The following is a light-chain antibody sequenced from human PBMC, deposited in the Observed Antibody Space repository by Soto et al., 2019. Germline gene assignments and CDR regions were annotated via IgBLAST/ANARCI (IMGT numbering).Light chain of an antibody. CDR1: QSVSSS. CDR2: DSS. J-gene: IGKJ1*01. CDR3: QQYYNWPPTWT. Sequence: EIVMTQSPATLSVSPGERATLSCRASQSVSSSVAWYQQKPGQAPRLLIYDSSSRATGVPARFSGSGSGTGFSLAISSLQSEDFAVYYCQQYYNWPPTWTFGQGTKVDIK. V-gene: IGKV3-15*01.